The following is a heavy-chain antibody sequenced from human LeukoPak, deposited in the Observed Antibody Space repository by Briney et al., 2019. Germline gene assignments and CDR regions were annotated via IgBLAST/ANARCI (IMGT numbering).Heavy chain of an antibody. J-gene: IGHJ4*02. CDR1: GFTVRTNC. D-gene: IGHD5-18*01. CDR3: AGVDTVMAYYFDL. V-gene: IGHV3-53*04. Sequence: PGGSLRLSCAASGFTVRTNCMTWVRQAPGKGLEWVPTIYSGGTTYYADSEIGRFTISRHNSSNTLYLQMNSLRAEDTSVYYCAGVDTVMAYYFDLWGQGTLVPVSS. CDR2: IYSGGTT.